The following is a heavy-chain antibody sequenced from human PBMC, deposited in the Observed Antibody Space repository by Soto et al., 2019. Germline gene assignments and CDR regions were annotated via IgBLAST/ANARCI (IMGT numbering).Heavy chain of an antibody. Sequence: EVQLVESGGGLVKPGGSLRLSCAASGFTFSSYSMNWVRQAPGKGLEWVSSISSSSSYIYYADSVKGRFTISRDNAKNSLYLQMNSLRAEDTAVYYCARDRQDIVISGRSGYYGMDVWGQGTTVTVSS. CDR3: ARDRQDIVISGRSGYYGMDV. CDR1: GFTFSSYS. D-gene: IGHD2-15*01. CDR2: ISSSSSYI. J-gene: IGHJ6*02. V-gene: IGHV3-21*01.